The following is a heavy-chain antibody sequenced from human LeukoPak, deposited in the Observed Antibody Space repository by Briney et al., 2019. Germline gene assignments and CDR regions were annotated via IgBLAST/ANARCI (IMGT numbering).Heavy chain of an antibody. CDR2: IYYSGST. J-gene: IGHJ4*02. V-gene: IGHV4-61*01. CDR1: GGSISSSSYY. D-gene: IGHD3-3*01. CDR3: AREGGDYDFWSGPPDY. Sequence: SETLSLTCTVSGGSISSSSYYWGWIRQPPGKGLEWIGYIYYSGSTNYNPSLKSRVTISVDTSKNQFSLKLSSVTAADTAVYYCAREGGDYDFWSGPPDYWGQGTLVTVSS.